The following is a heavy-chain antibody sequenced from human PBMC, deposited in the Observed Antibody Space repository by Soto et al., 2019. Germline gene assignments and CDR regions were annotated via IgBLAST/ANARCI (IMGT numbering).Heavy chain of an antibody. Sequence: SVKVSCKASGGTISSYTISWVRQAPGQGLEWMGRIIASSGIANYAQKFQERVTITRDLSTNTNYMELRSLRSEDTAVYYCAASPSFWQNYYYGAMDVWGQGTTVTAP. V-gene: IGHV1-69*02. CDR3: AASPSFWQNYYYGAMDV. CDR2: IIASSGIA. J-gene: IGHJ6*02. CDR1: GGTISSYT.